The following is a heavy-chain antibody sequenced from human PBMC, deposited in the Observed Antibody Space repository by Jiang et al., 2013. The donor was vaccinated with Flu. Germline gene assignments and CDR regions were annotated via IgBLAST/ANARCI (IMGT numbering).Heavy chain of an antibody. Sequence: GSTYYNPSLKSRVTISVDTSKNQFSLKLSSVTAADTAVYYCARDAGDYGYYYYYGMDVWGQGTTVTVSS. D-gene: IGHD4-17*01. J-gene: IGHJ6*02. CDR3: ARDAGDYGYYYYYGMDV. V-gene: IGHV4-39*07. CDR2: GST.